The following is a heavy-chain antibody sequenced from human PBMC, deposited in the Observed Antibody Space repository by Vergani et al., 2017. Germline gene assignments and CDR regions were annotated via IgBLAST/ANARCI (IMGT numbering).Heavy chain of an antibody. V-gene: IGHV3-30*02. Sequence: QVQLVESGGGVVQPGGSLRLSCAASGFTFSSYGMHWVRQAPGKGLEWVAFIRYDGSNKYYADSVKGRFTISRDNAKNSLYLQMNSLRAEDTAVYYCAREGSGRIMITFGGVDQAFDIWGQGTMVTVSS. CDR3: AREGSGRIMITFGGVDQAFDI. CDR2: IRYDGSNK. D-gene: IGHD3-16*01. CDR1: GFTFSSYG. J-gene: IGHJ3*02.